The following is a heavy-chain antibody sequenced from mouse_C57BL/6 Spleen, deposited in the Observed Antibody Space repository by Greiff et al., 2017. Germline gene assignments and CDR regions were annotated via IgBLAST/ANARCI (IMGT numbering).Heavy chain of an antibody. D-gene: IGHD3-1*01. Sequence: QVTLKESGPELVKPGASVKISCKASGYAFSSSWMNWVKQRPGKGLEWIGRIYPGDGDTNYNGKFKGKATLTADKSSSTAYMQLSSLTSEDSAVYFCAREVLGNYAMDYWGQGTSVTVSS. CDR2: IYPGDGDT. CDR3: AREVLGNYAMDY. CDR1: GYAFSSSW. V-gene: IGHV1-82*01. J-gene: IGHJ4*01.